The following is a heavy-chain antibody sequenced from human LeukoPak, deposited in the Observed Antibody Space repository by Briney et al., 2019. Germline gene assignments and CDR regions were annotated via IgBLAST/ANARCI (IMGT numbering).Heavy chain of an antibody. CDR3: AESEGPTVTKNLFDY. D-gene: IGHD4-17*01. J-gene: IGHJ4*02. CDR2: ISYDGSNK. V-gene: IGHV3-30*18. CDR1: GFTFSSYG. Sequence: PGRSLRLSCAASGFTFSSYGMHWVRQAPGRGLEWVAVISYDGSNKYYADSVKGRFTISRDNSKNTLYLQMNSLRAEDTAVYYCAESEGPTVTKNLFDYWGQGTLVTVSS.